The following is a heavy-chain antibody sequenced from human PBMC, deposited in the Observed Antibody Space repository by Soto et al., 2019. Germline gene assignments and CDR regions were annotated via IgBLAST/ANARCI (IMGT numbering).Heavy chain of an antibody. CDR1: GFTFSDYY. J-gene: IGHJ4*02. CDR2: ISSSGSTI. CDR3: AGVEVDDYLDY. Sequence: PGGSLRLSCAASGFTFSDYYMSWIRQAPGKGLEWVSYISSSGSTIYYADSVKGRFTISRDNAKNSLYLQMNSLRAEDPAVYYCAGVEVDDYLDYWGQGTLVTVSS. D-gene: IGHD2-15*01. V-gene: IGHV3-11*01.